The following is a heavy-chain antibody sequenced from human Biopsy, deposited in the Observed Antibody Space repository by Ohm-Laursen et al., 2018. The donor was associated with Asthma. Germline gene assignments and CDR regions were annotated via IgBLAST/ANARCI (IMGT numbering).Heavy chain of an antibody. CDR2: IWYDGTNK. V-gene: IGHV3-33*06. Sequence: SLRLSCAASRFTFSYYGMHWVRQAPGKGLEWVAVIWYDGTNKYYGDSVKGRLTISRDNSKNTLYLQMNTLSAEDTAVYYCAKVQAEYYYYYDVDVWGQGTTVTVSS. CDR1: RFTFSYYG. D-gene: IGHD4-11*01. CDR3: AKVQAEYYYYYDVDV. J-gene: IGHJ6*02.